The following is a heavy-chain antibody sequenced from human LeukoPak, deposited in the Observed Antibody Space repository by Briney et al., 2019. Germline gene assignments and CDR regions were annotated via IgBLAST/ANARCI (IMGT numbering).Heavy chain of an antibody. V-gene: IGHV1-46*01. D-gene: IGHD6-13*01. CDR1: GYTFTSYY. CDR2: INPSGGST. J-gene: IGHJ4*02. Sequence: GASVKVSCKASGYTFTSYYMHWVRQAPGQGLEWMGIINPSGGSTSYARKFQGRVTMTRDTSTSTVYMELSSLRSEDTAVYYCARGGLSYLIAAAGAVDYWGQGTLVTVSS. CDR3: ARGGLSYLIAAAGAVDY.